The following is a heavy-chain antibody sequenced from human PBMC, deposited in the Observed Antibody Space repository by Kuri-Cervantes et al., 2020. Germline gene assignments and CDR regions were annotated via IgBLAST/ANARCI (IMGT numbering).Heavy chain of an antibody. V-gene: IGHV4-39*01. J-gene: IGHJ4*02. CDR1: GGSISSSSYY. Sequence: SETLSLTCTVSGGSISSSSYYWGWIRQPPGKGLEWIGSIYYSGSTYYNPSLKSRVTISVDASKNQFSLKLSSVTAADTAVYYCARHDVGSYYFDYWGQRTLVTVSS. CDR3: ARHDVGSYYFDY. D-gene: IGHD1-26*01. CDR2: IYYSGST.